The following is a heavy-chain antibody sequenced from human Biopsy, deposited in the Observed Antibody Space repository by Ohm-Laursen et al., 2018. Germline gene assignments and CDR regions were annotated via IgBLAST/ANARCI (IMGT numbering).Heavy chain of an antibody. J-gene: IGHJ4*02. Sequence: GTLSLTCTVSGDSINSSYWSWIRQAPRKGLEWIGFIFNSGNTNYNPSLKSRVTISADTSKNQFSLKLGSVTVADTAVFYCARRGSGGRSFDYWGQGSLVTVSS. V-gene: IGHV4-59*08. CDR1: GDSINSSY. D-gene: IGHD2-15*01. CDR2: IFNSGNT. CDR3: ARRGSGGRSFDY.